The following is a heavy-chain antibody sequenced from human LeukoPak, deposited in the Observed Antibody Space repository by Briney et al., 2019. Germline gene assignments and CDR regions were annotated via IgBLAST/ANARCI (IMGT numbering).Heavy chain of an antibody. CDR2: ISASGGST. V-gene: IGHV3-23*01. CDR3: ASRGFYDSSGYLDY. J-gene: IGHJ4*02. D-gene: IGHD3-22*01. CDR1: GFTLINYA. Sequence: GGSLRLSRAASGFTLINYAMSWVRQAPGKGLEWVSAISASGGSTYHADSVKGRFTISRDNSKNTLYLQMNSLRAEDTAVYYCASRGFYDSSGYLDYWGQGTLVTVSS.